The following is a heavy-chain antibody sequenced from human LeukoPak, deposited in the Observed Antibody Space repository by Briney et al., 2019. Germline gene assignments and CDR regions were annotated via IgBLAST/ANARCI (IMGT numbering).Heavy chain of an antibody. V-gene: IGHV4-4*07. CDR1: GGSISSYY. D-gene: IGHD1-1*01. CDR2: IYPSGST. CDR3: ARAPTGTGGRNWFDP. J-gene: IGHJ5*02. Sequence: PSETLSLTCTVSGGSISSYYWSWIRQPAGKGLELIGRIYPSGSTNYNPSLKSRVTMSADTSKNQFSLKLSSVTAADTAVYYCARAPTGTGGRNWFDPWGQGTLVTVSS.